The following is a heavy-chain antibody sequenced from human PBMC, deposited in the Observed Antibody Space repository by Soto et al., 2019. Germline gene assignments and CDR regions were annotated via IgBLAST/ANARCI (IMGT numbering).Heavy chain of an antibody. CDR2: INHSGST. J-gene: IGHJ5*02. CDR1: GGSFSGYY. Sequence: QVQLQQWGAGLLKPSETLSLTCAVYGGSFSGYYWSWIRQPPGKGLEWIGEINHSGSTNYNPSLKSRVTISVDTSKHQFSLKLSSVTAADTAVYYCARARAIFGVVSNWFDPWGQGTLVTVSS. V-gene: IGHV4-34*01. D-gene: IGHD3-3*01. CDR3: ARARAIFGVVSNWFDP.